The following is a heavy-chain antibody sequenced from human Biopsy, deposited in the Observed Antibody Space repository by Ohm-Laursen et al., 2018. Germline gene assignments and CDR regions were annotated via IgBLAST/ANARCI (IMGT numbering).Heavy chain of an antibody. V-gene: IGHV2-70*16. Sequence: TQTLTLTCTLSGFSLNTRRMSVTWIRQPPGKALEWLARIDWDAAKFYNGSLKTRLTISKDTSENHVVLTLSDVDPVDTATYYCARIPILVVPAAIVYRHRRHLQGLDVWGQGTTVIVSS. CDR1: GFSLNTRRMS. J-gene: IGHJ6*02. D-gene: IGHD2-2*02. CDR2: IDWDAAK. CDR3: ARIPILVVPAAIVYRHRRHLQGLDV.